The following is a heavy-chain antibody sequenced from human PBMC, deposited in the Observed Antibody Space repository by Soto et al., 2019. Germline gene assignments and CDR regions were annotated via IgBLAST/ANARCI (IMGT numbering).Heavy chain of an antibody. CDR1: GGTFNSYA. CDR2: IIPISGTA. Sequence: QVQLVQSGAEVKKPGSSVKVSCKASGGTFNSYAISWVRQAPGQGLEWMGGIIPISGTANYAQKFQGRVTITADESTRAAYMELSSLRSEDTAVYYCAGIRRSGWTGLWFDPWGQGTLVTFSS. CDR3: AGIRRSGWTGLWFDP. J-gene: IGHJ5*02. D-gene: IGHD6-19*01. V-gene: IGHV1-69*01.